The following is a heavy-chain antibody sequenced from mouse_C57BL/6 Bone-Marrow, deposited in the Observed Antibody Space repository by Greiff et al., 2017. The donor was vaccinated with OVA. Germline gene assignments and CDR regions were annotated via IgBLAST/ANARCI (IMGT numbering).Heavy chain of an antibody. CDR1: GYTFTSYW. D-gene: IGHD2-3*01. V-gene: IGHV1-69*01. Sequence: QVQLQQPGAELVMPGASVKLSCKASGYTFTSYWMHWVKQRPGQGLEWIGEIDTSDSYTNYNQKFKGKSTLTVDKSSSTAYMQLSSLTSEDSAVYYCASDGRVLFAYWGQGTLVTVSA. CDR2: IDTSDSYT. J-gene: IGHJ3*01. CDR3: ASDGRVLFAY.